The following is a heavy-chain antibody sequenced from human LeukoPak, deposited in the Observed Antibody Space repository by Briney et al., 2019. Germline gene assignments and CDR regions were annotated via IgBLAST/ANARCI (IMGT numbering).Heavy chain of an antibody. CDR3: ARDQRGREDGFDY. V-gene: IGHV3-21*01. D-gene: IGHD5-12*01. CDR2: ISSSSSYI. Sequence: GGSLRLSXAASGFTFSSYSMNWVGQAPGKGLEWVSSISSSSSYIYYADSVKGRFTISRDNAKNSLYLQMNSLRAEDTAVYYCARDQRGREDGFDYWGQGTLVTVSS. CDR1: GFTFSSYS. J-gene: IGHJ4*02.